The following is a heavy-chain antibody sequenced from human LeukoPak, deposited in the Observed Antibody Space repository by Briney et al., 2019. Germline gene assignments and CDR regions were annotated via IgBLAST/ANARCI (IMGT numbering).Heavy chain of an antibody. Sequence: SCKASGGTFSSYAMHWVRQAPGKGLEWVAVISYDGSNKYYADSVKGRFTISRDNSKNTLYLQMNSLRAEDTAVYYCARASSIAARAPGYYYYMDVWGKGTTVTVSS. CDR2: ISYDGSNK. CDR1: GGTFSSYA. D-gene: IGHD6-6*01. J-gene: IGHJ6*03. CDR3: ARASSIAARAPGYYYYMDV. V-gene: IGHV3-30-3*01.